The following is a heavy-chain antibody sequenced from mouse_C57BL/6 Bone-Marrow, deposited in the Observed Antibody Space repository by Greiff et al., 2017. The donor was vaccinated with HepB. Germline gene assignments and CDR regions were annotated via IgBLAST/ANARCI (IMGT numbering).Heavy chain of an antibody. CDR1: GYTFTNYW. CDR3: ARGATTVVERGYAMDY. V-gene: IGHV1-63*01. J-gene: IGHJ4*01. CDR2: IYPGGGYT. Sequence: VQLQQSGAELVRPGTSVKMSCKASGYTFTNYWIGWAKQRPGHGLEWIGDIYPGGGYTNYNEKFKGKATLTADKSSSTAYMQFSSLTSEDSAIYYCARGATTVVERGYAMDYWGQGTSVTVSS. D-gene: IGHD1-1*01.